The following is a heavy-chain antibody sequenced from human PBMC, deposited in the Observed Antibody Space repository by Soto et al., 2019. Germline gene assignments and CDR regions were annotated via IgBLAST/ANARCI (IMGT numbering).Heavy chain of an antibody. Sequence: QVQLVQTGAEVKKPGASVKVSCKASGYTFTSYGISWVRQAPGQGLEWMGWISAYNGNTNYAQKLQGRVTMTTDTTTSTAYMELRSLRSDDTAVYYCARGINGLVRGDGAFDPWGQGTLVTVSS. CDR3: ARGINGLVRGDGAFDP. V-gene: IGHV1-18*01. D-gene: IGHD3-10*01. CDR1: GYTFTSYG. CDR2: ISAYNGNT. J-gene: IGHJ5*02.